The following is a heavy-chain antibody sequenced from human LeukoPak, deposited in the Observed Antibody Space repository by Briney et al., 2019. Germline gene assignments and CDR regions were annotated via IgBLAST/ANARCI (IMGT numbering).Heavy chain of an antibody. CDR3: ARKQTGTMYDV. V-gene: IGHV4-39*07. CDR1: GGSIRSSSYY. CDR2: FSSGGSA. D-gene: IGHD1-7*01. Sequence: SETLSLTCIVPGGSIRSSSYYWAWIRQSPGKGLGWIGTFSSGGSAYYNPSLTSRVSITKDTSDNQFSLRLYSVTAADTAVYYCARKQTGTMYDVWGQGTQVTVSS. J-gene: IGHJ4*02.